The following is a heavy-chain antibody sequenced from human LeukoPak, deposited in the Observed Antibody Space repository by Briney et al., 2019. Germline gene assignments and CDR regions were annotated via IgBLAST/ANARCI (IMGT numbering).Heavy chain of an antibody. V-gene: IGHV4-59*01. Sequence: PSETLSLTCSVPGDSINNYYWSWIRQPPGKGLEWIGYIYYSGNTNYNPTLKSRVTISKDTSKKQISLNLSSVTAADTDVYYCARGSNWLDPWGQGTLVTVSS. J-gene: IGHJ5*02. CDR3: ARGSNWLDP. CDR2: IYYSGNT. CDR1: GDSINNYY. D-gene: IGHD6-6*01.